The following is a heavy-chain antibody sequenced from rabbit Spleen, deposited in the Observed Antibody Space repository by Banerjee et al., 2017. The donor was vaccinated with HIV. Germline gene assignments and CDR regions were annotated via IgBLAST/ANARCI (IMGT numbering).Heavy chain of an antibody. CDR1: GFSFGSSYY. CDR2: TAAGRSTFT. V-gene: IGHV1S40*01. J-gene: IGHJ6*01. CDR3: ARDTGTSFSTYGMDL. Sequence: QSLEESGGDLVKPGASLTLTCTASGFSFGSSYYMCWVRQAPGKGLEWIACTAAGRSTFTYYATWAKGRFTCSKASSTTVTLQMTSLTAADTATYFCARDTGTSFSTYGMDLWGPGTLVTVS. D-gene: IGHD8-1*01.